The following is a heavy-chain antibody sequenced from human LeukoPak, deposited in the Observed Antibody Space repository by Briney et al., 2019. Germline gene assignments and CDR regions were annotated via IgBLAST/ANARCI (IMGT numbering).Heavy chain of an antibody. Sequence: SETLSLTCTVSGGSISSSSYYWGWIRQPPGKGLEWIGSIYYSGSTYYNPSLKSRVTISVDTSKNQFSLKLSSVTAADTAMYYCARVVSGYSSSWCDYWGQGTLVTVSS. CDR2: IYYSGST. J-gene: IGHJ4*02. V-gene: IGHV4-39*07. CDR3: ARVVSGYSSSWCDY. CDR1: GGSISSSSYY. D-gene: IGHD6-13*01.